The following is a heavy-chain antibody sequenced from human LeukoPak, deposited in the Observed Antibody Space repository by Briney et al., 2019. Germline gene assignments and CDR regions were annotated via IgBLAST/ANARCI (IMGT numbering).Heavy chain of an antibody. CDR2: MNPNSGNT. V-gene: IGHV1-8*01. Sequence: ASVKVSCKASGHTFTSYDINWVRQATGQGLEWMGWMNPNSGNTGYAQKFQGRVTMTRNTSISTAYMELSSLRSEDTAVYYCARGTDSSGYYYYYYGMDVWGQGTTVTVSS. J-gene: IGHJ6*02. CDR1: GHTFTSYD. CDR3: ARGTDSSGYYYYYYGMDV. D-gene: IGHD3-22*01.